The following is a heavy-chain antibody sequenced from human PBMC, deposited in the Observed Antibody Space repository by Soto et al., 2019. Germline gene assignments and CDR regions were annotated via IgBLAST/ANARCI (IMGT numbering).Heavy chain of an antibody. CDR3: ARDSVRDYGDNDAFDI. D-gene: IGHD4-17*01. J-gene: IGHJ3*02. V-gene: IGHV4-31*03. Sequence: SETLSLTCTVSGGSISSGGYYWSWIRQHPGKGLEWIGYIYYSGSTYYNPSLKSRVTISVDTSKNQFSLKLSSVTAADTAVYYCARDSVRDYGDNDAFDIWGQGTMVTVSS. CDR2: IYYSGST. CDR1: GGSISSGGYY.